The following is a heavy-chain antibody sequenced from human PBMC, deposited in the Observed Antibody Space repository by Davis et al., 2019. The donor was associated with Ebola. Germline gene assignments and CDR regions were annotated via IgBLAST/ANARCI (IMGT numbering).Heavy chain of an antibody. J-gene: IGHJ4*02. CDR3: ARGVAAADYYFDS. Sequence: AASVKVSCKASGYTFTSYAMHWVRQAPGQRLEWMGWINAGNGNTKYSQKFQGRVTITRDTSASTAYMELSSLRSEDTAVYYCARGVAAADYYFDSWGQGTLVTVSS. CDR2: INAGNGNT. D-gene: IGHD6-13*01. CDR1: GYTFTSYA. V-gene: IGHV1-3*01.